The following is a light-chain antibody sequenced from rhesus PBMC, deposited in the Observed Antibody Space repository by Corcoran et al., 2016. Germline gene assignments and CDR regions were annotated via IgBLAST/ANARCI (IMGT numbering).Light chain of an antibody. CDR2: KAS. J-gene: IGKJ4*01. V-gene: IGKV1-22*01. Sequence: DIQMTQSPSSLSASVGDTVTITCRTSKGISSWLAWYQQQSGKAPKLLIYKASSWQSGGPSRFSGSGSGTECPLTISSLQSEDFATYYCQQYSSRLTFGGGTKVEVK. CDR1: KGISSW. CDR3: QQYSSRLT.